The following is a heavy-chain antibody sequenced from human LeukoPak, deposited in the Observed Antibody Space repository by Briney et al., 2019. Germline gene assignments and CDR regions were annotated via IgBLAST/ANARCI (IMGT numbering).Heavy chain of an antibody. Sequence: GASVKVSCKASGYTFTSYGISWVRQAPGQGLEWMGWISAYNGNTNYAQKLQGRVTMTTDTSTSTAYMELRSLRSDDTAVYYCARVTSAGYSFVHFDYWGQGTLVTVSS. CDR2: ISAYNGNT. J-gene: IGHJ4*02. CDR3: ARVTSAGYSFVHFDY. CDR1: GYTFTSYG. D-gene: IGHD5-18*01. V-gene: IGHV1-18*01.